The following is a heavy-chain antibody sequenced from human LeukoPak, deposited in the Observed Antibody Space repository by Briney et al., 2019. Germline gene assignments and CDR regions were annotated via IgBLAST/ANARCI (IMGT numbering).Heavy chain of an antibody. D-gene: IGHD1-14*01. J-gene: IGHJ5*02. V-gene: IGHV4-39*07. CDR1: GGSISSSSYY. CDR2: IYYSGST. CDR3: ARDTGNWFDP. Sequence: SETLSLTCTVSGGSISSSSYYWGWIRQPPGKGLEWIGSIYYSGSTYYNPSLKSRVTISVDTSKNQFSLKLSSVTAADTAVYYCARDTGNWFDPWGQGTLVTVSS.